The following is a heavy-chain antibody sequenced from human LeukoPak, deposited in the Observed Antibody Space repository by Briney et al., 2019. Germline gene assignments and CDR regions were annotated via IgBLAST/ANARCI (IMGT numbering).Heavy chain of an antibody. D-gene: IGHD3-3*01. Sequence: GGSLRLSCAASGFTFSSYAMSWVRQAPGKGLEWVSAISGSGGSTYYADSVKGRFTISRDNAKNSLYLQMNSLRAEDTAVCYCARLPITIFGVVRSYYGMDVWGQGTTVTVSS. J-gene: IGHJ6*02. CDR1: GFTFSSYA. V-gene: IGHV3-23*01. CDR2: ISGSGGST. CDR3: ARLPITIFGVVRSYYGMDV.